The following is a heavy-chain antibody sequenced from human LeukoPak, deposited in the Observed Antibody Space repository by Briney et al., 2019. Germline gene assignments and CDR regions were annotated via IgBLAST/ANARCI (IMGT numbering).Heavy chain of an antibody. CDR3: ARRNDFGI. Sequence: PPETLSLTCTVSGGSISGDHWNWIRQPPGKGLEWIGYVYSSGNTNYNPSLKSRVTISIDTSKNQFSLKLSSVTAADTAVYYCARRNDFGIWGQGTMVTVSS. V-gene: IGHV4-59*08. J-gene: IGHJ3*02. CDR1: GGSISGDH. CDR2: VYSSGNT.